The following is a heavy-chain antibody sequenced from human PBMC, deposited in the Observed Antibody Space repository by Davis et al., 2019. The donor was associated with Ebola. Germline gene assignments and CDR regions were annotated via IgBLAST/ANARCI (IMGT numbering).Heavy chain of an antibody. D-gene: IGHD6-13*01. J-gene: IGHJ4*02. CDR1: GFTFSSYS. Sequence: PGGSLRLSCAASGFTFSSYSMNWVRQAPGKGLEWVSFISSSSSHIYYADSVKGRFTISRDNAKNSLYLQMNSLRAEDTAVYYCASTTVEDSSSSWGAPASGYWGQGTLVTVSS. CDR2: ISSSSSHI. V-gene: IGHV3-21*01. CDR3: ASTTVEDSSSSWGAPASGY.